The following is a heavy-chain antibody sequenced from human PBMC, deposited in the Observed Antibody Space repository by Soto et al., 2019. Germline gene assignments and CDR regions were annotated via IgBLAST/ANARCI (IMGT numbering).Heavy chain of an antibody. CDR3: AKEGYYGSGSSYYFDY. Sequence: GGSLRLSCAASGFTFSSYAMIWVRQAPGKGLEWVSAISGSGGSTYYADSVKGRFTISRDNSKNTLYLQMNSLRAEDTAVYYCAKEGYYGSGSSYYFDYWGQGTLVTVSS. J-gene: IGHJ4*02. CDR2: ISGSGGST. CDR1: GFTFSSYA. V-gene: IGHV3-23*01. D-gene: IGHD3-10*01.